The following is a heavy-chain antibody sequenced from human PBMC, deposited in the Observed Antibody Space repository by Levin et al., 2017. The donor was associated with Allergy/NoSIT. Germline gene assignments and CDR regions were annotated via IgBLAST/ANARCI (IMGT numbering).Heavy chain of an antibody. J-gene: IGHJ5*02. CDR2: IYYSGST. V-gene: IGHV4-59*01. CDR3: ARGGATGGDSFDP. CDR1: GGSISSYY. Sequence: SETLSLTCTVSGGSISSYYWSWIRQPPGKGLEWIGYIYYSGSTNYNSSLKSRVTISVDTSKKQFSLKLSSVTAADPAVYYCARGGATGGDSFDPWGQGTLVTVSS. D-gene: IGHD1-1*01.